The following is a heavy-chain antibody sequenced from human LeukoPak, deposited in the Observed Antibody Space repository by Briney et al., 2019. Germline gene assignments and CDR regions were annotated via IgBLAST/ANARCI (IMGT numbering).Heavy chain of an antibody. V-gene: IGHV3-74*01. CDR2: INGDGSRT. CDR3: ARDRGSTEFDY. J-gene: IGHJ4*02. Sequence: GGSLRLSCGASGFTFSNHWMHWVRQVPGKGLVWVSRINGDGSRTSYADSVKGRFTISRDNAKNTVYLQMNSLRAEDTALYYCARDRGSTEFDYWGQGTLVTVPS. D-gene: IGHD2-2*01. CDR1: GFTFSNHW.